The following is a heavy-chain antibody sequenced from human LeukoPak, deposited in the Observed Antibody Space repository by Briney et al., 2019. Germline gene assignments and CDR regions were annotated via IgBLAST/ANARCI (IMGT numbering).Heavy chain of an antibody. CDR3: AKAPTRSEGFDY. V-gene: IGHV3-23*01. CDR1: GFTFSSYA. Sequence: PGGSLRLSCAASGFTFSSYAMSWVRQDPGKGLEWVSAISGSGGSTYYADSVKGRFTISRDNSKNTLYLQMNSLRAEDTAVYYCAKAPTRSEGFDYWGQGTLVTVSS. J-gene: IGHJ4*02. CDR2: ISGSGGST.